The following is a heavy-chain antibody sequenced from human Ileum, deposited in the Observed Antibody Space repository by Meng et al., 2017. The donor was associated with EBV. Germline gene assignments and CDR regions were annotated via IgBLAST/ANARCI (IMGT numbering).Heavy chain of an antibody. V-gene: IGHV7-4-1*02. CDR1: GNTFTNDA. D-gene: IGHD2-15*01. CDR3: ARSWGGGSSKE. J-gene: IGHJ4*02. Sequence: QVHMVQAGCELTETGAAVKASCKASGNTFTNDALHWVRQAPGQGLEWMGWISTNTGNPTYAPGFTGRFVFSLDTSVSTAYLQISSLKAEDTAVYYCARSWGGGSSKEWGQGTLVTVSS. CDR2: ISTNTGNP.